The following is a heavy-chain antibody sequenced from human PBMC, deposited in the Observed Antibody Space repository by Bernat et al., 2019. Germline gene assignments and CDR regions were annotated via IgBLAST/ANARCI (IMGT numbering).Heavy chain of an antibody. Sequence: QLQLQESGPGLVKPSETLSLTCTVSGGSISSSSYYWGWIRHPPGKGLEWIGSIYYSGSTYYNPSLKSRVTISVDTSKNQFSLKLSSVTAADTAVYYCARHLYYYGSGSYVDYWGQGTLVTVSS. J-gene: IGHJ4*02. CDR2: IYYSGST. CDR3: ARHLYYYGSGSYVDY. D-gene: IGHD3-10*01. CDR1: GGSISSSSYY. V-gene: IGHV4-39*01.